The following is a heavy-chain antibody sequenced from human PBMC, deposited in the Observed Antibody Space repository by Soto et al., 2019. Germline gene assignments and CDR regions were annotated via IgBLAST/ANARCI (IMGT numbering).Heavy chain of an antibody. CDR1: GGSISSYY. CDR2: IYYSGST. CDR3: AGHPGASFDY. D-gene: IGHD7-27*01. J-gene: IGHJ4*02. Sequence: SETLSLTCTVSGGSISSYYWSWIRQPPGKRLEWIGYIYYSGSTNYNPSLKSRVTISVDTSKNQFSLKLSSVTAADSAVYYCAGHPGASFDYWGQGTLVTVSS. V-gene: IGHV4-59*01.